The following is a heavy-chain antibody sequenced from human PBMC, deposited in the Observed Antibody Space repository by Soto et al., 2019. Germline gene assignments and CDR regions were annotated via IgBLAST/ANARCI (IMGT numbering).Heavy chain of an antibody. CDR2: INWDGGTT. Sequence: PGGSLRLSCAASGFTFDDYGMNLVRQAPGKGLEWVSGINWDGGTTGYVDSVKGRFTISRDNAKNSLYLQMNSLRAEDTALYYCARSRRGGSFYYGMDVWGQGTTVTVSS. D-gene: IGHD2-15*01. J-gene: IGHJ6*02. CDR3: ARSRRGGSFYYGMDV. V-gene: IGHV3-20*04. CDR1: GFTFDDYG.